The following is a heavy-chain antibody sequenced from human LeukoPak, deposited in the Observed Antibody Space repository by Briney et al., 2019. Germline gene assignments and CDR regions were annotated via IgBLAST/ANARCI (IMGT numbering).Heavy chain of an antibody. Sequence: GSLRLSCAASGFTFSSYEMNWVRQAPGKGLEWVSYISSSGSTIYYADSVKGRFTISRDSAKNSLYLQMNSLRAEDTAVYYCARADVLLWFGERILRGYYYGMDVWGKGTTVTVSS. D-gene: IGHD3-10*01. CDR1: GFTFSSYE. V-gene: IGHV3-48*03. CDR2: ISSSGSTI. J-gene: IGHJ6*04. CDR3: ARADVLLWFGERILRGYYYGMDV.